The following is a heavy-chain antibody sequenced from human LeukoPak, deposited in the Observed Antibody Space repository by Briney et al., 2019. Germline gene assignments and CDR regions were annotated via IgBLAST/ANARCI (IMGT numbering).Heavy chain of an antibody. V-gene: IGHV3-43D*03. D-gene: IGHD6-13*01. CDR2: ITWDGDST. CDR3: AKGTSSWHEFDS. CDR1: GFTFDDYA. Sequence: GGSLRLSCAASGFTFDDYAMHWVRQAPGKGLEWVSLITWDGDSTYYADSVKGRFTISRDNSKNYLYLQMNSLRAEDTALYCCAKGTSSWHEFDSWGQGTLVTVSS. J-gene: IGHJ4*02.